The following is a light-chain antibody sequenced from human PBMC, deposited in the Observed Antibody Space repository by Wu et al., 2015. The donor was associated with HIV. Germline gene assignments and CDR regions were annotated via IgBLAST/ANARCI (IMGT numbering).Light chain of an antibody. CDR2: AAS. J-gene: IGKJ4*01. CDR1: QGIRND. CDR3: LQDYNYPFT. V-gene: IGKV1-6*01. Sequence: DRVTITXRASQGIRNDLGWYQQKPGKAPKLLIYAASSLQSGVPSRFSGSGSGTDFTLTIRSLQSEDFATYYCLQDYNYPFTFGGGTKVEIK.